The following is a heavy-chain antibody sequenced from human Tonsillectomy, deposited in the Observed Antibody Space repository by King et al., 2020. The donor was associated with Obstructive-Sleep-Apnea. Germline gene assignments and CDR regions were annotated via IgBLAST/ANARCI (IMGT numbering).Heavy chain of an antibody. V-gene: IGHV4-38-2*02. J-gene: IGHJ3*02. CDR1: GYSISSGYY. CDR3: ASQYCTNGVCYALDAFDI. Sequence: QLQESGPGLVKPSETLSLTCTVSGYSISSGYYWGWIRQPPGKGLEWIGSIYHSGSTYYNPSLKSRVTISVYTSTNQFSLKLSSVTAADTAVYYCASQYCTNGVCYALDAFDIWGQGTMVTVSS. D-gene: IGHD2-8*01. CDR2: IYHSGST.